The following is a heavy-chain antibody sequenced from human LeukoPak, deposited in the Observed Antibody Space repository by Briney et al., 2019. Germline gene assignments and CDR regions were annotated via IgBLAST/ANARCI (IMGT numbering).Heavy chain of an antibody. V-gene: IGHV3-9*01. CDR3: AKDRNYGSGTYYPGGFDP. J-gene: IGHJ5*02. D-gene: IGHD3-10*01. CDR1: GFTFDDYA. CDR2: INWSSGSI. Sequence: PGRSLRLSCAASGFTFDDYAMHWVRQAPGKGLEWVSGINWSSGSIGYADSVKGRFTISRDNAKNSLYLQMNSLRAEDTALYYCAKDRNYGSGTYYPGGFDPWGQGTLVTVSS.